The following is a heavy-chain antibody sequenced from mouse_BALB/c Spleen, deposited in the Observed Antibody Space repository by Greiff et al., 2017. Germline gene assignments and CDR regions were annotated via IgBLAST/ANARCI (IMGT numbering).Heavy chain of an antibody. J-gene: IGHJ2*01. CDR3: ARSLDYFDY. CDR2: ISTYYGDA. V-gene: IGHV1S137*01. CDR1: GYTFTDYA. Sequence: QVQLKESGAELVRPGVSVKISCKGSGYTFTDYAMHWVKQSHAKSLEWIGVISTYYGDASYNQKFKGKATMTVDKSSSTAYMELARLTSEDSAIYYCARSLDYFDYWGQGTTLTGSS. D-gene: IGHD6-5*01.